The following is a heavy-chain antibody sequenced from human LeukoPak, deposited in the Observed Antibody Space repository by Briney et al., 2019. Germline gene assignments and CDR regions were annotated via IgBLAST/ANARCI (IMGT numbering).Heavy chain of an antibody. Sequence: SETLSLTCTVSGGSISGYNWSWIRQPAGKGLEWIGRVFTSGSTNYNPSVKSRVTISIDKSKNEFYLNLNSVTATDTALYYCARERATVTTELDCWGQGILVTVSS. CDR3: ARERATVTTELDC. V-gene: IGHV4-4*07. J-gene: IGHJ4*02. CDR2: VFTSGST. CDR1: GGSISGYN. D-gene: IGHD4-17*01.